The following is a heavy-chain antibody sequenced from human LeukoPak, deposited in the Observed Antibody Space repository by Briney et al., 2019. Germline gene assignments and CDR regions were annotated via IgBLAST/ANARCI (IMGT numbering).Heavy chain of an antibody. CDR1: GFTSSNYY. V-gene: IGHV3-7*04. D-gene: IGHD5-12*01. CDR3: ARGGYRNLVY. Sequence: GGSLRLSCAASGFTSSNYYMSWVRQAPGKGLEWVATIKADGSEKYYVDSVKGRFTISRDSAQNSLYLQMNSLRAEDTAVYYCARGGYRNLVYWGQGTLVTVSS. CDR2: IKADGSEK. J-gene: IGHJ4*02.